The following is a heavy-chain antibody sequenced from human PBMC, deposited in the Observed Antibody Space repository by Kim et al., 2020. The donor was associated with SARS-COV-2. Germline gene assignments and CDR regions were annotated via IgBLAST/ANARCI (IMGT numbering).Heavy chain of an antibody. CDR2: IWVDGSNI. CDR1: GFTFSCCA. Sequence: GGSLRLSCAASGFTFSCCAMHWVRQAPGKGLEWVAVIWVDGSNINYADSVKGRFTISRDNSKNTLYLQMNSLRAEDTAVYYCAREFDYYDTTALDYFAFWGQGALVTVSS. CDR3: AREFDYYDTTALDYFAF. J-gene: IGHJ4*02. D-gene: IGHD3-22*01. V-gene: IGHV3-33*01.